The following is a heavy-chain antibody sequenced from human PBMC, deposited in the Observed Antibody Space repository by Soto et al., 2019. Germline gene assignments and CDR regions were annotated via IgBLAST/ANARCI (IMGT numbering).Heavy chain of an antibody. D-gene: IGHD2-2*01. CDR2: IRGSGDNI. V-gene: IGHV3-23*01. CDR1: GFTFSSYA. CDR3: AEPNYSSSWDDAFDV. Sequence: GGSLRLSCEASGFTFSSYAMSWVRQAPGKGLEWVSAIRGSGDNIYYADSVRGRFTISRDNSKNTLDLHMVGLRAEDSAVYFCAEPNYSSSWDDAFDVWGRGTRVTVS. J-gene: IGHJ3*01.